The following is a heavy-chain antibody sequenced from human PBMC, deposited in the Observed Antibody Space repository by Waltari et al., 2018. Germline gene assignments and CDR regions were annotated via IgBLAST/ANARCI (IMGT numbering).Heavy chain of an antibody. CDR2: INHSGST. J-gene: IGHJ6*02. Sequence: QVQLQQWGAGLLKPSETLSLTCAVYVGSFSGYYWIWIRQPPGKGLEWIGEINHSGSTNYNPSLKSRVTISVDTSKNQFSLKLSSVTAADTAVYYCARSSSWLTYYGMDVWGQGTTVTVSS. V-gene: IGHV4-34*01. CDR3: ARSSSWLTYYGMDV. CDR1: VGSFSGYY. D-gene: IGHD6-13*01.